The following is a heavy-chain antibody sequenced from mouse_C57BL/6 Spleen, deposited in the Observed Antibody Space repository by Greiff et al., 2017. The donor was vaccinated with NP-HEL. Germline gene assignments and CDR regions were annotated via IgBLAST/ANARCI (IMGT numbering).Heavy chain of an antibody. D-gene: IGHD3-2*02. CDR2: INYDGSST. J-gene: IGHJ2*01. CDR3: ARDRGYGGYFDY. V-gene: IGHV5-16*01. Sequence: EVKLVESEGGLVQPGSSMKLSCTASGFTFSDYYMAWVRQVPEKGLEWVANINYDGSSTYYLDSLKSRFIISRDNAKNILYLQMSSLKSEDTATYYCARDRGYGGYFDYWGQGTTLTVSS. CDR1: GFTFSDYY.